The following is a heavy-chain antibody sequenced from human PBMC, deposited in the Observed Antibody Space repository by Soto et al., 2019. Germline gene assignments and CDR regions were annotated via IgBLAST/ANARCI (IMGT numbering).Heavy chain of an antibody. Sequence: GGSLRLSCAASGFTFGSYAMHWVRQAPDKGLEWVAVISDDGNHKDYADSVKGRFTISRDNSRNTVYLQMNSLSADDTAVYYCARGLVVVISNDWFDPWGQGTLVTVSS. V-gene: IGHV3-30*03. CDR2: ISDDGNHK. CDR1: GFTFGSYA. J-gene: IGHJ5*02. CDR3: ARGLVVVISNDWFDP. D-gene: IGHD3-22*01.